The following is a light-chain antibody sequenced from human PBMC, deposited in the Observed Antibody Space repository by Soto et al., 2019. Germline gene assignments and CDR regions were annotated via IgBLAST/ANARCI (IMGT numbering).Light chain of an antibody. V-gene: IGKV1-39*01. CDR3: QQSHSSPYT. Sequence: DIQMTQSPSSLSVSVGDRVTITCRASQSITSYLNWYQQKPGKAPKLLVYAASTLQSGVQSRFSGSGSGTDFTLTISSLQPEDFATYYCQQSHSSPYTFGRGTKLEIK. CDR1: QSITSY. J-gene: IGKJ2*01. CDR2: AAS.